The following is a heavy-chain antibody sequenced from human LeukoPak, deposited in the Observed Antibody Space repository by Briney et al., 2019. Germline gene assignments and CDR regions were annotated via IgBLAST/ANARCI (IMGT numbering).Heavy chain of an antibody. CDR1: GFTFSSYE. Sequence: GGSLRLSCAASGFTFSSYEMNWVRQAPGKGLEWVSYISSSGSTIYYADSVRGRFTISRDNAKNSLYLQMNSLRAEDTAVYYCARGRAGIAAAGLFDPWGQGTLVTVSS. CDR3: ARGRAGIAAAGLFDP. CDR2: ISSSGSTI. V-gene: IGHV3-48*03. D-gene: IGHD6-13*01. J-gene: IGHJ5*02.